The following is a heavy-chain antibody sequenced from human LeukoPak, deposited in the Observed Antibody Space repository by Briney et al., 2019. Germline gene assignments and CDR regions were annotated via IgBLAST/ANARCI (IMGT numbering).Heavy chain of an antibody. V-gene: IGHV1-69*04. CDR2: IIPILGIA. CDR1: GGTFSSYA. D-gene: IGHD3-22*01. CDR3: ARPYGYYDAFDI. Sequence: GSSVKVSCKASGGTFSSYAISWVRQAPGQGLEWMGRIIPILGIANYAQKFQGRVTITADKSTSTAYMELRSLRSEDTAVYYCARPYGYYDAFDIWGQGTMVTVSS. J-gene: IGHJ3*02.